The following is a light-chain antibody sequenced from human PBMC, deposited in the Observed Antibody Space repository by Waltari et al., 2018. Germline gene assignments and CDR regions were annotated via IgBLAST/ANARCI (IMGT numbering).Light chain of an antibody. V-gene: IGKV3-15*01. J-gene: IGKJ4*01. CDR3: QQYNNWPLT. CDR2: GAS. Sequence: EIVCTQSHANLSLAPGERATVSCRASQSVRSRLAWYQQKPGQAPRLLIYGASSRATGIPDRFSGSGSGTDFTLTISSLEPEDFAVYYCQQYNNWPLTFGGGTKVEIK. CDR1: QSVRSR.